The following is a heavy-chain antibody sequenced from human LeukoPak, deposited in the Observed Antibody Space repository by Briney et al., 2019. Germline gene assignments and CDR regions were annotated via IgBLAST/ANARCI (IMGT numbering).Heavy chain of an antibody. V-gene: IGHV3-23*01. CDR2: ISGTGGST. D-gene: IGHD3-16*01. CDR3: AKDGGKLGPFDY. Sequence: GGSLRLSCAASGFSFSNCAMHWVRQAPGKGLEWVSGISGTGGSTYYADSVKGRFTVSRDNSKKTLFLQMNSLRAEDTAVYFCAKDGGKLGPFDYWGQGALVTVSS. J-gene: IGHJ4*02. CDR1: GFSFSNCA.